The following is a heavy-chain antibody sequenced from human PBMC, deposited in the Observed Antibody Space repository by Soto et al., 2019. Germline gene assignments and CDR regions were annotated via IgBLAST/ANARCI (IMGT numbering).Heavy chain of an antibody. J-gene: IGHJ4*02. CDR2: IIPIFGTA. V-gene: IGHV1-69*06. D-gene: IGHD2-15*01. CDR3: ASEAPVTVVTSYFEY. Sequence: QVQLVQSGAEVKKPGSSVKVSCKASGGTFSSYAISWVRQAPGQGLEWMGGIIPIFGTANYAQKFQGRVRITAEKSTSPAYMELSSLRSEDTAVYYCASEAPVTVVTSYFEYWGQGTLVTVSS. CDR1: GGTFSSYA.